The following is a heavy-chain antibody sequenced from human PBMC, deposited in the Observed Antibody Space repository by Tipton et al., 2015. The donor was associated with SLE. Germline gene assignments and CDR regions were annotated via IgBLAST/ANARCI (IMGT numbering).Heavy chain of an antibody. V-gene: IGHV4-38-2*01. CDR2: IYHSGST. CDR1: GYSISSGYY. Sequence: TLSLTCAVSGYSISSGYYWGWIRQPPGKGLEWIGSIYHSGSTYYNPSLKSRVTISVDTSKNQFSLKLSSVTAADTAVYYCASGERVRGATPDYWGQGTLVTVSS. J-gene: IGHJ4*02. CDR3: ASGERVRGATPDY. D-gene: IGHD3-10*01.